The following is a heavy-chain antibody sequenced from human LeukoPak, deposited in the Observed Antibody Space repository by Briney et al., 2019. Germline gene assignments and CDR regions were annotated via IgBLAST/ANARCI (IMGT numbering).Heavy chain of an antibody. CDR2: IYHSGST. Sequence: PSETLSLTCTVSGYSISSGYYWGWIRQPPGKGLEWIGSIYHSGSTYYNPSLKSRVTISVDTSKNQFSLKLSSVTAADTAVYYCARDLNGNFDLWGRGTLVAVSS. J-gene: IGHJ2*01. V-gene: IGHV4-38-2*02. CDR1: GYSISSGYY. D-gene: IGHD1-1*01. CDR3: ARDLNGNFDL.